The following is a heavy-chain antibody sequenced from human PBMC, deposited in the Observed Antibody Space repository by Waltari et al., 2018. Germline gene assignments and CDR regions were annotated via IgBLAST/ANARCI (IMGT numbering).Heavy chain of an antibody. V-gene: IGHV4-4*02. J-gene: IGHJ5*02. D-gene: IGHD2-15*01. CDR3: ARDRGRGLYLDA. CDR2: VLSTGKT. Sequence: QLQLQESGPGLVKPSGTLSLSCAVPGDSVTSPNWWSWVRQSPQRGLEWIGQVLSTGKTNYSPSFASRVTMSLDASNNQFSLKLTSATAADTAVYYCARDRGRGLYLDAWGPGTLVTVSP. CDR1: GDSVTSPNW.